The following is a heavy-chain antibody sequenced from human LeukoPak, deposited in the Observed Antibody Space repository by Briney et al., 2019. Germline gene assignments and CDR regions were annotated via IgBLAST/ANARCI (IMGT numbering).Heavy chain of an antibody. D-gene: IGHD2-8*01. J-gene: IGHJ4*02. V-gene: IGHV7-4-1*02. CDR2: INTNTGNP. CDR1: GYTLTSNA. CDR3: ASSFCTSGLCYYLDY. Sequence: ASVKVSCKASGYTLTSNALGWVRQAPGQGLEWMGWINTNTGNPTYAQGFTGRFVFSLDTSDNTAYLQISSLQAEDTAVYYCASSFCTSGLCYYLDYWGQGTLVTVSS.